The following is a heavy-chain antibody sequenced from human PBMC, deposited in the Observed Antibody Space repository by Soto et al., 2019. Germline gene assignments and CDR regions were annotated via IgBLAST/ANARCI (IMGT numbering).Heavy chain of an antibody. Sequence: EVELLESGGGLVQPGGSLQLCCVGSGFTFGSNAMSWVRLAPGKGLEWVSFISGSGVSTSYAESVKGRVTMSRDNSRNTVFLQMHSLRVEDTATYYCAKIYSTSSKDAFDVWAQGTVVTVSS. CDR1: GFTFGSNA. V-gene: IGHV3-23*01. D-gene: IGHD2-8*01. J-gene: IGHJ3*01. CDR3: AKIYSTSSKDAFDV. CDR2: ISGSGVST.